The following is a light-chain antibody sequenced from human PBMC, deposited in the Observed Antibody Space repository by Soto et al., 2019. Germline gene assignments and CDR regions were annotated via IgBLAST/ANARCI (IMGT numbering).Light chain of an antibody. CDR1: QTVSSW. J-gene: IGKJ1*01. CDR3: QQYYSYSRT. CDR2: DVS. V-gene: IGKV1-5*01. Sequence: DIQMNQSPSTLSASVGDRVTITCRASQTVSSWLAWYQQKPGKAPKLLIYDVSSLESGVPSRFSGSGSGTEFTLTISSLQPDDFATYYCQQYYSYSRTFGQGTKVEVK.